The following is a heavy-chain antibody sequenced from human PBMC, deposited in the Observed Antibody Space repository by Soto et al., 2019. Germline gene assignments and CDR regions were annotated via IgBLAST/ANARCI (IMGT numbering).Heavy chain of an antibody. CDR1: GYTFTSYG. Sequence: ASVKVSCKASGYTFTSYGISWVRQAPGQGLEWMGWISAYNGNTNYAQKLQGRVTMTTDTSTSTAYMELRSLRSDDTAVYYCARGSIQLWYGNWFDPWGQGTLVTVSS. CDR2: ISAYNGNT. V-gene: IGHV1-18*04. J-gene: IGHJ5*02. CDR3: ARGSIQLWYGNWFDP. D-gene: IGHD5-18*01.